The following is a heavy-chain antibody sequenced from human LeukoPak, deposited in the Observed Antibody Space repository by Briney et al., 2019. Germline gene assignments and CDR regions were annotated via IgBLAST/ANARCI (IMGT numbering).Heavy chain of an antibody. D-gene: IGHD4-17*01. Sequence: HPSETLSLTSTVSGGSISGGGYYLSWIRQHPGKVLEWIGYIYYSGSTYYKPSLKSRVTISVDTSNNQFSLKLSSVTAADTAVYYCARVAYGDLLWYFDYWGQGTLVTVSS. J-gene: IGHJ4*02. CDR2: IYYSGST. V-gene: IGHV4-31*03. CDR3: ARVAYGDLLWYFDY. CDR1: GGSISGGGYY.